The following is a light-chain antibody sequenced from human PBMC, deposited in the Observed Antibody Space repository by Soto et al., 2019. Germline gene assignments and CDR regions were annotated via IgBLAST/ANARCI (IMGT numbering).Light chain of an antibody. J-gene: IGKJ5*01. CDR1: QSVGGN. CDR3: QQSNDWRSIT. V-gene: IGKV3-15*01. CDR2: DAS. Sequence: EIVMTQSPATLSVSPGERAALSCRASQSVGGNLAWYQQRPGQAPRLLIFDASTRATGIPARFSDSGSGTEFTLSISSLQSEDFAVYYCQQSNDWRSITFGQGTRLEIK.